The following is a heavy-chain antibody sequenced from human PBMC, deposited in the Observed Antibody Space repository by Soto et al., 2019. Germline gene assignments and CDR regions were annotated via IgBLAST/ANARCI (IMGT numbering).Heavy chain of an antibody. CDR3: ARDQDGYYDSSGYYFGSFDY. Sequence: ASVKVSCKASGYTFTSYNINWVRQAPGQGLEWVAGSTSNSGNSDYAQKFQGRLTVTRDTSISTAYMELSRLRSDETAVYYCARDQDGYYDSSGYYFGSFDYWGQGTLVTVSS. V-gene: IGHV1-8*01. CDR2: STSNSGNS. J-gene: IGHJ4*02. D-gene: IGHD3-22*01. CDR1: GYTFTSYN.